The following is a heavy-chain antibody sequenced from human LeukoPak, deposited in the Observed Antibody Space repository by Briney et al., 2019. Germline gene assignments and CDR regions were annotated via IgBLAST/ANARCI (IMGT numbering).Heavy chain of an antibody. D-gene: IGHD6-19*01. CDR1: GYTFTGYD. Sequence: ASVKVSCKASGYTFTGYDINWVRQAPGQGLEWMGWMNPDSANTGYAQKFQGRVTMTRHTSINTAYMELSSLRSEDTAVYYCARCSGLDAFDIWGQGTMVTVSS. V-gene: IGHV1-8*01. J-gene: IGHJ3*02. CDR2: MNPDSANT. CDR3: ARCSGLDAFDI.